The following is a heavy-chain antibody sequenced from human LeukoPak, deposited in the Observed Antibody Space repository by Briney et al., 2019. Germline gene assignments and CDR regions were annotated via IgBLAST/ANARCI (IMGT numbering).Heavy chain of an antibody. CDR2: ISTYLGNT. V-gene: IGHV1-18*01. CDR3: ARTYGDYRFFDH. D-gene: IGHD4-17*01. J-gene: IGHJ4*02. CDR1: GYTFTSYG. Sequence: ASVKVSCKASGYTFTSYGISWVRQAPGQGLEWTGWISTYLGNTDYAQKFQGRVTMTTDISTTTVHMELRSLRSDDTAVYYCARTYGDYRFFDHWGQGTLVTVSS.